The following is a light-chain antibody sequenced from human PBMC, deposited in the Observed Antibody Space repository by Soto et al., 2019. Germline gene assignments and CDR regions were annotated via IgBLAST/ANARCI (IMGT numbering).Light chain of an antibody. Sequence: DIQMTQSPSTLSASVGDRVTITCRASQSISSWLAWYQQKPGQAPKLLIYKASTFQSEDPSRFSGSGSGTEVTLAISSLQPDDSATYSCQQYNDNWTFGQGTKVEIK. CDR1: QSISSW. CDR2: KAS. J-gene: IGKJ1*01. CDR3: QQYNDNWT. V-gene: IGKV1-5*03.